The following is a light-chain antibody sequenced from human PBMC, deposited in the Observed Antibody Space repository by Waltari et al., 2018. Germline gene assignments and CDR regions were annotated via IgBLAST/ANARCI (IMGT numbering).Light chain of an antibody. CDR1: LSNLERTP. V-gene: IGLV1-44*01. CDR2: GDN. J-gene: IGLJ3*02. CDR3: AGWDDSLNGPV. Sequence: QSVLTQPPSASGTPGQRVTIPCSGSLSNLERTPVNRYRPLPGTAPTLLIYGDNQRPSGVPDRFSGSKSGTSASLASSGLQSADEADYYCAGWDDSLNGPVFGGGTKLTVL.